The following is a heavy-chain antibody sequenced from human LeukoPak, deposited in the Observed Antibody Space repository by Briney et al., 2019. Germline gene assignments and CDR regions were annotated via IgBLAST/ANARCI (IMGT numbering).Heavy chain of an antibody. CDR1: GFTFSSYG. D-gene: IGHD3-10*01. J-gene: IGHJ6*02. CDR2: ISYDGSNT. V-gene: IGHV3-30*18. Sequence: GGSLRLSCAASGFTFSSYGMHWVRQAPGKGLEWVAVISYDGSNTYYADSVKGRFTIFRDNSKTTLYLQMNRLRPEDTAVYYCAKERGSGNYYFALDVWGQGTTVTVSS. CDR3: AKERGSGNYYFALDV.